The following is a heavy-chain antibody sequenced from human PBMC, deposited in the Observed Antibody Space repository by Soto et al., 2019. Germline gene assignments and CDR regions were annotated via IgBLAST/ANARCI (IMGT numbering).Heavy chain of an antibody. CDR1: GFTFSSYG. Sequence: PGGSLRLSCAASGFTFSSYGMHWVRQAPGKGLEWVAVIWYDGSNKYYADSVKGRFTISRDNSKNTLYLQMNSLRAEDTAVYYCARELRIQLWYYFDYWGQGTLVTVSS. J-gene: IGHJ4*02. CDR3: ARELRIQLWYYFDY. V-gene: IGHV3-33*01. D-gene: IGHD5-18*01. CDR2: IWYDGSNK.